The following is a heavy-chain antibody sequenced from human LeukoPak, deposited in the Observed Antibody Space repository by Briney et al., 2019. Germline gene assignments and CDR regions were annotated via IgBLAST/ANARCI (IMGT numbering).Heavy chain of an antibody. Sequence: GGSLRLSCAASGFTFSSYGMHWVRQAPGKGLEWVAVISYDGSNKYYADSVKGRFTISRDNSKNTLHLQMNSLRAEDTAVYYCAKGGYSSGWYFDYWGQGTLDTVSS. J-gene: IGHJ4*02. CDR2: ISYDGSNK. V-gene: IGHV3-30*18. CDR1: GFTFSSYG. CDR3: AKGGYSSGWYFDY. D-gene: IGHD6-19*01.